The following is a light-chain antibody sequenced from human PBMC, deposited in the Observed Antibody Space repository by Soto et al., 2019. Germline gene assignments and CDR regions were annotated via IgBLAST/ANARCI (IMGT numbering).Light chain of an antibody. CDR3: QQGYSMPYA. CDR1: QTTNNY. V-gene: IGKV1-39*01. Sequence: DLPMTQSPSSLSASVGDRVTITCRASQTTNNYLNWYQLKPGKAPKLLIYAASTLQTGVPSRFTGSGSGTDFTLTIISLQPEDYATYFRQQGYSMPYAFGPGTKVEIK. J-gene: IGKJ2*01. CDR2: AAS.